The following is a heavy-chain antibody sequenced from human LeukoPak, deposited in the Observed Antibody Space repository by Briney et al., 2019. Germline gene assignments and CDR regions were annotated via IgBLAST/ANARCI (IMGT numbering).Heavy chain of an antibody. J-gene: IGHJ4*02. D-gene: IGHD3-10*01. CDR1: GYTLTELS. CDR2: FDPEDGET. Sequence: ASVKVSCKVSGYTLTELSMHWVRQAPGNGLEWMGGFDPEDGETIYAQKFQGRVTMTEDTSTDTAYMELSSLRSEDTAVYYCATSPPGVIIFQPYFDYWGQGTLVTVSS. V-gene: IGHV1-24*01. CDR3: ATSPPGVIIFQPYFDY.